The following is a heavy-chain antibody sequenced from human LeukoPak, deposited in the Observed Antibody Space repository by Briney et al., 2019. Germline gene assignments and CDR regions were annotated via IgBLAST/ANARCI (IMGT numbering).Heavy chain of an antibody. CDR3: ATSPDYGGYYYFDY. J-gene: IGHJ4*02. V-gene: IGHV3-23*01. CDR2: ISGSGGST. Sequence: PGGSLRLSCAAPGFTFSSYAMSWARQAPGKGLEWVSAISGSGGSTYYADSVKGRFTISRDNSKNTLYLQMNSLRAEDTAVYYCATSPDYGGYYYFDYWGQGTLVTVSS. D-gene: IGHD4-17*01. CDR1: GFTFSSYA.